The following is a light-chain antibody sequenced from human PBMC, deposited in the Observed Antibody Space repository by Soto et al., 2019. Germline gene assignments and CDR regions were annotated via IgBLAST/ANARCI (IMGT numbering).Light chain of an antibody. CDR1: QSVQFNY. J-gene: IGKJ1*01. Sequence: ETVLQHSPGTLSSSQWERATLSPRASQSVQFNYVAWYQQKPGQAPRLLIYGASSRATGIPDRFSGSGSGMDFTLTISSLAPEDFAVYDCQQSGYSQWTFGQGTKVDIK. V-gene: IGKV3-20*01. CDR3: QQSGYSQWT. CDR2: GAS.